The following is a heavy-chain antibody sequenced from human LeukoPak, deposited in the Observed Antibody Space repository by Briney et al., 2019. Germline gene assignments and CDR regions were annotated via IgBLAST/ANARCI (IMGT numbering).Heavy chain of an antibody. CDR1: GFTFSSYW. Sequence: GGSLRLSCAASGFTFSSYWMHWVRQAPGKGLVWVSRINSDGSSTSYADSVKGRFTISRDNAKNTLYLQMNSLRAEDTAVYYCASTLNYYYDRSGYLAFDIWGQGTMVTVSS. V-gene: IGHV3-74*01. D-gene: IGHD3-22*01. CDR3: ASTLNYYYDRSGYLAFDI. CDR2: INSDGSST. J-gene: IGHJ3*02.